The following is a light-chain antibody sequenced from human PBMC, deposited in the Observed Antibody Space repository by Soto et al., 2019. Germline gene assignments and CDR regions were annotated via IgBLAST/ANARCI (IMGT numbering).Light chain of an antibody. Sequence: EIVLTQSPATLSLSPGERATLSCRASPSVTNYLAWYQQKPGQAPRLVIYGAFNRANGIPARFSGSGSGTDFTLTISSLEPEDFAFYYCQQRNIWPPVTFGQGTRLEIK. V-gene: IGKV3-11*01. CDR2: GAF. CDR1: PSVTNY. J-gene: IGKJ5*01. CDR3: QQRNIWPPVT.